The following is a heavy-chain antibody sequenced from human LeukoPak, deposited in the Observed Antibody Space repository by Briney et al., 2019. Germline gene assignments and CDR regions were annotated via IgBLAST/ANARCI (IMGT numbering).Heavy chain of an antibody. CDR2: IYYSGST. Sequence: SETLSLTCTVSGGSISSYYWSWIRQPPGKGLEWIGYIYYSGSTYYNPSLKSRVTISVDTSKNQFSLKLSSVTAADTAVYYCAREVFGYYYGSGSPGHWFDPWGQGTLVTVSS. CDR1: GGSISSYY. D-gene: IGHD3-10*01. CDR3: AREVFGYYYGSGSPGHWFDP. V-gene: IGHV4-59*06. J-gene: IGHJ5*02.